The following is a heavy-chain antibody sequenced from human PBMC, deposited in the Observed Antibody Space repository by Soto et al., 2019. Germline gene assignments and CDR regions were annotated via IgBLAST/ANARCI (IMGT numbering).Heavy chain of an antibody. CDR1: GGSINNNGYF. V-gene: IGHV4-30-4*01. Sequence: QVQLQESGPGVVEPSQTLSLTCTVSGGSINNNGYFWSWIRQPPGSGLEWIGHIYNSGSTYSNPSHKSRLTISVDTSKNQFSPKLSSVTAADTAVYYCARGPGGDKVDYWGQGTLVTVSS. J-gene: IGHJ4*02. CDR3: ARGPGGDKVDY. D-gene: IGHD2-21*02. CDR2: IYNSGST.